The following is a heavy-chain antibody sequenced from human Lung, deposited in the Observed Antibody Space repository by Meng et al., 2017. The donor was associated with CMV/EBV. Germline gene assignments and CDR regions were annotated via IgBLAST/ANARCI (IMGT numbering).Heavy chain of an antibody. V-gene: IGHV3-74*01. D-gene: IGHD3-22*01. CDR2: INSDGSST. J-gene: IGHJ4*02. CDR1: GFTFSSYW. Sequence: GEXXKISCAASGFTFSSYWMHWVRQAPGKGLVWVSRINSDGSSTSYADSVKGRFTISRDNAKNTPYLQMNSLRAEDTAVYYCARDHYYDSSGLDYWGQGTLVTVSS. CDR3: ARDHYYDSSGLDY.